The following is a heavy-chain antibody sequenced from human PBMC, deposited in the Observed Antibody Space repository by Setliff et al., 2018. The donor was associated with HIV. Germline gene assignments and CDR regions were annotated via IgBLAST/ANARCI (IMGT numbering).Heavy chain of an antibody. CDR3: AGDVGVSYYYYYYMDV. V-gene: IGHV4-34*01. J-gene: IGHJ6*03. Sequence: PSETLSLTCAVYGGSFSAYFWTWIRQPPGKGLGWIGKIRPSGGTNYNPSLKSRVTISVDSSKNQFSLKLSSVTAADTAVYFCAGDVGVSYYYYYYMDVWGKGTTVTVSS. CDR2: IRPSGGT. CDR1: GGSFSAYF. D-gene: IGHD2-8*02.